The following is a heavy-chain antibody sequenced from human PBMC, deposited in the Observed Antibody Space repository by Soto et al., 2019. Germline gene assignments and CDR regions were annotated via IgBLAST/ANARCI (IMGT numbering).Heavy chain of an antibody. D-gene: IGHD3-22*01. CDR1: GDSISSGDYY. CDR3: ARVDNY. V-gene: IGHV4-39*07. J-gene: IGHJ4*02. Sequence: PSETLSLTCTVSGDSISSGDYYWSWIRQPPGKGLEWIGEINDSGSSKYNPSLESRVTISLDTSKNQFSLKLTSVTAADTAVYYCARVDNYWGQGTLVTVSS. CDR2: INDSGSS.